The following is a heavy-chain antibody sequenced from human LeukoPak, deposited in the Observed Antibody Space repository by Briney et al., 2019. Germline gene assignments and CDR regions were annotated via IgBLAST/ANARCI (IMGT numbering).Heavy chain of an antibody. CDR1: GGSISSGSYY. Sequence: SETLSLTCTVSGGSISSGSYYWSWIRQPAGKELEWIGRIYTSGSTNYSPSLQSRVTISVDTSKNQFSLKLSSVTAADTAVYYCARGGSGSYYRRGYFDYWGQGTLVTVSS. CDR3: ARGGSGSYYRRGYFDY. CDR2: IYTSGST. V-gene: IGHV4-61*02. J-gene: IGHJ4*02. D-gene: IGHD3-10*01.